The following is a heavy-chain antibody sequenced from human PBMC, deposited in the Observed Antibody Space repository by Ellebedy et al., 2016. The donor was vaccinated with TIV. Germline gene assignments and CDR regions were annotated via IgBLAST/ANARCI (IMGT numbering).Heavy chain of an antibody. Sequence: PGGSLRLSCAASGFTFSFYGMNWVRQAPGKGLAWVSSITSSSSFIYYADSVKGRFTMSRDNAKNSLFLHMTSLRADDTAVYYCVRDIAVAGGIWGQGTLVTVSS. V-gene: IGHV3-21*01. D-gene: IGHD6-19*01. CDR1: GFTFSFYG. J-gene: IGHJ4*02. CDR2: ITSSSSFI. CDR3: VRDIAVAGGI.